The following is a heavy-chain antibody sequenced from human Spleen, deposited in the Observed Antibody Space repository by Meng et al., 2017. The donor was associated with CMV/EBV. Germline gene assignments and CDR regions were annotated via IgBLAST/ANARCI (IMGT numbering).Heavy chain of an antibody. CDR3: AILGGYSYGFDY. J-gene: IGHJ4*02. CDR1: GFTVSSNY. Sequence: GESLKISCAASGFTVSSNYMSWVRQAPGKELEWVSVIYSGGSTYYADSVKGRFTISRDNSKNTLYLQMNSLRAEDTAVYYCAILGGYSYGFDYWGQGTLVTVSS. D-gene: IGHD5-18*01. V-gene: IGHV3-53*01. CDR2: IYSGGST.